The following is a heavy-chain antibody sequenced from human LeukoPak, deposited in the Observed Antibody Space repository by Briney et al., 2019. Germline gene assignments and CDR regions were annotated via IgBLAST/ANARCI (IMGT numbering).Heavy chain of an antibody. CDR3: AKDISYRGLAVADY. CDR1: GFSFSDYT. Sequence: GALRLSCAASGFSFSDYTLHWVRQAPGKGLEWVSLISWDGGSTFYADSVKDRFTISRDNSKKSVYLQMNSLRHEDTALYYCAKDISYRGLAVADYWGQGTLVTVSS. J-gene: IGHJ4*02. D-gene: IGHD6-19*01. V-gene: IGHV3-43*01. CDR2: ISWDGGST.